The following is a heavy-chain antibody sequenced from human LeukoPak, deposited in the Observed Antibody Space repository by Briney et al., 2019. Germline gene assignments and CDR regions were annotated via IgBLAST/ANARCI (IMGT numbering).Heavy chain of an antibody. V-gene: IGHV3-23*01. CDR1: GFTFSRYA. CDR3: AKNHYDSSGYYSWYFDY. CDR2: IYASGGGT. D-gene: IGHD3-22*01. J-gene: IGHJ4*02. Sequence: GGSLRLSCAASGFTFSRYAVTWVRQAPGKGLKWVSAIYASGGGTFYADSVKGRFTISRDNSKNMLYLQMNSLRAEDTAVYYCAKNHYDSSGYYSWYFDYWGQGTLVTVSS.